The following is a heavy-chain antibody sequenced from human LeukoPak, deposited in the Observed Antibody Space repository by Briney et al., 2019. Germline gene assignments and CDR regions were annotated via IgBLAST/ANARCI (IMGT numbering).Heavy chain of an antibody. CDR3: ARESVGDCSSTSCYINYYYYMDV. CDR1: GYTFTGYY. Sequence: ASVKVSCKASGYTFTGYYMHWVRQAPGQGLEWMGWVNPNGGGTNYAQKFQGRVTMTRDTSISTAYMELSRLRSDDTAVYYCARESVGDCSSTSCYINYYYYMDVWGKGTTVTVSS. D-gene: IGHD2-2*02. J-gene: IGHJ6*03. CDR2: VNPNGGGT. V-gene: IGHV1-2*02.